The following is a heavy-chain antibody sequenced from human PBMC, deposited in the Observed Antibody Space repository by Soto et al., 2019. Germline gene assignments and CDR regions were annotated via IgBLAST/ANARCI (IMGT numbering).Heavy chain of an antibody. V-gene: IGHV3-23*01. CDR3: AKGDSSSYYGDH. CDR2: ITSGGSA. D-gene: IGHD3-22*01. CDR1: GFTFSAYA. J-gene: IGHJ4*02. Sequence: GGSLRLSCAASGFTFSAYAMGWVRQAPGKGLEWVSGITSGGSAFYADSVKGRFTPSRDNSKNTLYLQMNSLRAEDTATYYCAKGDSSSYYGDHWGQGTLVTVSS.